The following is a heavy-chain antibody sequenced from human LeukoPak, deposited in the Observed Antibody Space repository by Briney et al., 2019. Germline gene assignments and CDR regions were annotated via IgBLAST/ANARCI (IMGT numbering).Heavy chain of an antibody. CDR1: GFTFSTYA. V-gene: IGHV3-23*01. CDR2: ISGSGGST. Sequence: GGSLRLSCAASGFTFSTYAMGWVRQAPGKGLEWVSTISGSGGSTYYADSLKGRFTISRDNSKNTLYLQMNSLRADDTAVYYCAARPPIVAAGPFDYWGQGTLVTVSS. D-gene: IGHD6-25*01. CDR3: AARPPIVAAGPFDY. J-gene: IGHJ4*02.